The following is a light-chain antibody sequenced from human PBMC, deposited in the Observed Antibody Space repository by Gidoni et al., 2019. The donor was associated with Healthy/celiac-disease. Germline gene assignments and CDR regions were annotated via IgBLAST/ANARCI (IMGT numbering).Light chain of an antibody. Sequence: DIQMTQSPSSLSASVGDRVTITCRASQSISSYLNWYQQKPGKAPKLLIYAASSVQSGVPSRFSGSGSGTDFTLTISSLQPEDFATYYCQQSYSTLITFGGGTKVEIK. CDR3: QQSYSTLIT. J-gene: IGKJ4*01. V-gene: IGKV1-39*01. CDR2: AAS. CDR1: QSISSY.